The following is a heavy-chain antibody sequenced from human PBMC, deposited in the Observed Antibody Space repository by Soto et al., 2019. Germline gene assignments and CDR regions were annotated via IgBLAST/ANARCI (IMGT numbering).Heavy chain of an antibody. D-gene: IGHD2-21*02. CDR3: ARQVCDYYFDS. CDR1: GGSIRSTNYY. Sequence: LSLTCTVPGGSIRSTNYYWAWIRQPPGKGLEWIGSVFFNGSPNYNPSLQSRVTLSVDTSKSQFFLRLTSVTAADTAVYFCARQVCDYYFDSWGQGSLVTVSS. CDR2: VFFNGSP. V-gene: IGHV4-39*01. J-gene: IGHJ4*02.